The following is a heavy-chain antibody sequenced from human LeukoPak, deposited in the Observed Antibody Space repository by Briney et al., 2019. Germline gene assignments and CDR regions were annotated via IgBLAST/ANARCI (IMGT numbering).Heavy chain of an antibody. CDR3: ARTVQHYDFWSTLLGGWFDP. CDR2: ISSSGNT. V-gene: IGHV4-59*01. CDR1: GXSISSFY. Sequence: SETLSLTCVVSGXSISSFYWGWIRQPPGKGLESIGYISSSGNTNYNPSLKSRVTISLDTSKNQVSLKLSSVTAADTAVYYCARTVQHYDFWSTLLGGWFDPWGQGTLVTVSS. J-gene: IGHJ5*02. D-gene: IGHD3-3*01.